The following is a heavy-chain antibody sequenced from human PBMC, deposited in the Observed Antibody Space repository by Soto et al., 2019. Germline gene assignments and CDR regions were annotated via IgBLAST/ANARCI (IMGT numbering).Heavy chain of an antibody. CDR2: INPSGGRT. Sequence: QVLLVQSGAEVTRPGASVKVSCKASGYTFTSYYMHWVRQAPGQGLEWKAMINPSGGRTKYAQIFQGRVPLTRDTSTGTVEMELSSLTSEDTAIYYCARGPSRVGDCYLFAYWGQGTQVTVSS. D-gene: IGHD2-21*02. V-gene: IGHV1-46*01. CDR3: ARGPSRVGDCYLFAY. J-gene: IGHJ4*02. CDR1: GYTFTSYY.